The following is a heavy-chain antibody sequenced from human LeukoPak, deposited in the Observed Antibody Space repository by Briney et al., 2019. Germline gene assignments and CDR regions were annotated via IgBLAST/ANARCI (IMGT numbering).Heavy chain of an antibody. V-gene: IGHV3-15*01. CDR1: GFTFINAG. J-gene: IGHJ4*02. CDR2: IKSKTDGGTT. Sequence: GGSLRPSCAAPGFTFINAGMSWFRQPPGKGRNWVGRIKSKTDGGTTDYAAPVKGRFTISRDDSKNTLYLQMNSLKTEDTAVYYCTTAPYYYGSGSYIDYWGQGTLVTVSS. D-gene: IGHD3-10*01. CDR3: TTAPYYYGSGSYIDY.